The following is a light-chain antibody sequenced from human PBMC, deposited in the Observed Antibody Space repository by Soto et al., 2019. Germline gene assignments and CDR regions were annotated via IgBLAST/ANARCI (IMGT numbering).Light chain of an antibody. Sequence: DLQMTQSPSSLSASVGDRVTITCRASQGIRNDLGWYQQNPGKAPKRLIYAASSLQGGVPSRFNCNRSVIEFSRTIGRLQHTDFLNYSCLQHYSYSPTFSQGTKAESK. CDR1: QGIRND. V-gene: IGKV1-17*01. CDR3: LQHYSYSPT. CDR2: AAS. J-gene: IGKJ1*01.